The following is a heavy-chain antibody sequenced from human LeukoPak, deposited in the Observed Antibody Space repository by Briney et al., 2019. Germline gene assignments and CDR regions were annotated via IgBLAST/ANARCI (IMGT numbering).Heavy chain of an antibody. Sequence: SETLSLTCAVYGGSFSGYYWIWIRQPPGKGLEWIGEINHSGSTNYNPSLKSRVTISVDTSKNQFSLKLSSVPAADTAVYYCARGRYSYGGLDYWGQGTLVTVSS. J-gene: IGHJ4*02. D-gene: IGHD5-18*01. V-gene: IGHV4-34*01. CDR3: ARGRYSYGGLDY. CDR1: GGSFSGYY. CDR2: INHSGST.